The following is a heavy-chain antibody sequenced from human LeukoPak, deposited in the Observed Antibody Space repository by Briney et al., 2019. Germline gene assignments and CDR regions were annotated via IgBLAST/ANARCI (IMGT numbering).Heavy chain of an antibody. CDR1: GFTFDDYA. CDR2: ISWNSGSI. D-gene: IGHD6-6*01. V-gene: IGHV3-9*03. CDR3: AKGLVGSSIADFFDY. Sequence: GGSLRLSCAASGFTFDDYARHWVRQAPGKGLEWVSGISWNSGSIGYADSVKGRFTISRDNAKNSLYLQMNSLRGEDMALYYCAKGLVGSSIADFFDYWGQGILVTVSS. J-gene: IGHJ4*02.